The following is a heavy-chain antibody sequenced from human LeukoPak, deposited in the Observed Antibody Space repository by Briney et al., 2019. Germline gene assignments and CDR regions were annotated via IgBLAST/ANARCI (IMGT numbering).Heavy chain of an antibody. D-gene: IGHD6-13*01. CDR2: IYYSGTT. J-gene: IGHJ4*02. CDR3: ASHPVGIAAAGPPNG. CDR1: GGSISSSSYY. Sequence: SETLSLTCTVSGGSISSSSYYWGWIRQPPGKGLEWIGTIYYSGTTYYKPSLKSRVTISVDTSKNQFSLKLNSVTAADTAVYYCASHPVGIAAAGPPNGWGQGTLVTVSS. V-gene: IGHV4-39*01.